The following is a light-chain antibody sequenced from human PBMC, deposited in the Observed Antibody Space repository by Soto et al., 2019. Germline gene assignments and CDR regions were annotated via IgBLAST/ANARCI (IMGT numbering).Light chain of an antibody. CDR2: DDD. V-gene: IGLV1-51*01. J-gene: IGLJ1*01. CDR1: SSNIGGNS. Sequence: VLTQPPSASGTPGQGATISCSGSSSNIGGNSVSWYQQLPGTAPKLLIYDDDKRPSGIPDRFSGSKSGTSATLGITGFQTGDEADHYCGSWDSSLSAYVFGTGTKVTVL. CDR3: GSWDSSLSAYV.